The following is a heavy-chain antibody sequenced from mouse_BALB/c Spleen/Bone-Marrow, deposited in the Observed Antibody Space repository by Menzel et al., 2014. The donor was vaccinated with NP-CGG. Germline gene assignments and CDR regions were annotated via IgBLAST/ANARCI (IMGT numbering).Heavy chain of an antibody. V-gene: IGHV1-67*01. CDR3: ARDISGYVRAMDY. CDR2: ISTYSANT. CDR1: GYTFTDYA. D-gene: IGHD3-2*01. Sequence: QVQLQQSGPELVSPGVSVKISCKAFGYTFTDYAIHWVKQSHSKSLEWIGIISTYSANTNYNQKFKGKATMTVDKSSSTAYMELARLTFEDSAVYLWARDISGYVRAMDYWGQGTSVTVSS. J-gene: IGHJ4*01.